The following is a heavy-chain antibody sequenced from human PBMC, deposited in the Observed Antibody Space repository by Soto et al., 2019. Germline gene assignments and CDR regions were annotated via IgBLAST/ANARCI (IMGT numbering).Heavy chain of an antibody. CDR2: FNHSGTT. D-gene: IGHD3-9*01. CDR1: GGSISSGGYC. J-gene: IGHJ3*01. CDR3: DRDDTDDAFDV. Sequence: PSETRSLTCAVSGGSISSGGYCWNWIPQPPGKGLEWIAYFNHSGTTYYNPSLKSRITISADKSTNQFSLKLTSATAADTAVYYCDRDDTDDAFDVWGHGTMVTVSS. V-gene: IGHV4-30-2*01.